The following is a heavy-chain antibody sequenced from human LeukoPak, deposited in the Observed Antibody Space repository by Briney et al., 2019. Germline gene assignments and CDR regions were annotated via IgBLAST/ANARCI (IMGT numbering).Heavy chain of an antibody. CDR2: INWNGGST. D-gene: IGHD1-1*01. CDR1: GFTFDDYE. J-gene: IGHJ3*02. Sequence: GGSLRLSCAASGFTFDDYEMSWVRQAPGKGLEWVSGINWNGGSTGYADSVKGRFTISRDNAKNSLYLQMNSLRAEDTAVYYCARGGLNALEAFDIWGQGTLVTVCS. V-gene: IGHV3-20*04. CDR3: ARGGLNALEAFDI.